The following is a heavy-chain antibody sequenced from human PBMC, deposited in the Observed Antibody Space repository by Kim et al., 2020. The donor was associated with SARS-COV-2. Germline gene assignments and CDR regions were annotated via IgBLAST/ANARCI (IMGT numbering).Heavy chain of an antibody. CDR3: ARGKYQLLWDSYYGMDV. Sequence: SETLSLTCTVSGGSISSYYWSWIRQPPGKGLEWIGYIYYSGSTNYNPSLKGRVTISVATSKNQFSLKLSSVTAADTAVYYCARGKYQLLWDSYYGMDVWGQGTTVTVSS. V-gene: IGHV4-59*01. J-gene: IGHJ6*02. D-gene: IGHD2-2*01. CDR1: GGSISSYY. CDR2: IYYSGST.